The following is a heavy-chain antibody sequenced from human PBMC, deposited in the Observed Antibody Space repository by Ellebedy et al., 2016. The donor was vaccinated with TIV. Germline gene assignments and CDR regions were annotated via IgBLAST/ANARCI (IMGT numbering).Heavy chain of an antibody. Sequence: GESLKISCSASGFMFSSFPMHWVRQAPGKGLEWVAVISYDGSNKYSADSVKGRFTISRDNSTNTLYLQMNSLRAEDTAVYYCESEGYCTNGVCYIFDYWGQGTLVTVSS. J-gene: IGHJ4*02. CDR3: ESEGYCTNGVCYIFDY. CDR2: ISYDGSNK. V-gene: IGHV3-30*04. CDR1: GFMFSSFP. D-gene: IGHD2-8*01.